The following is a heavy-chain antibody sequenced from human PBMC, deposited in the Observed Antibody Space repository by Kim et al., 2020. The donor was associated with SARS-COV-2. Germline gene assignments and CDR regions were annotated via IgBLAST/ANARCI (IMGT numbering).Heavy chain of an antibody. Sequence: GGSLRLSCAASGFTISNYYMAWVRQAPGTGLEWVGRIKNKNDGGTTAYAAPVQCRFTISRDNSENTLYLQMNSLKTEDTAVYYCTIGTGGKSWGQGTLVTVSS. CDR1: GFTISNYY. V-gene: IGHV3-15*01. CDR3: TIGTGGKS. J-gene: IGHJ4*02. D-gene: IGHD2-8*02. CDR2: IKNKNDGGTT.